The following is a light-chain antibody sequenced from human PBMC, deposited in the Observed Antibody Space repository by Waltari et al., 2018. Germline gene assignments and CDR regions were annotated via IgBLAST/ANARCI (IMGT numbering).Light chain of an antibody. J-gene: IGKJ1*01. CDR2: MIT. Sequence: DIVMTQSPLFLTVTPGEPASISCRSSQRLLHSSGNTYLDWYLQNPGQSPQLLLYMITNRASGVPDRFSGSGSGTDFTLKISRVEAEDVGIYYCMQARQTPWTFGQGTRVEIK. CDR1: QRLLHSSGNTY. CDR3: MQARQTPWT. V-gene: IGKV2-28*01.